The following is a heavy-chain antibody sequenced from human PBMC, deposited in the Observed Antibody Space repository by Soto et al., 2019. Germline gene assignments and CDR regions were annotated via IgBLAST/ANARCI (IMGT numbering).Heavy chain of an antibody. J-gene: IGHJ4*02. CDR2: ISYAGSNK. D-gene: IGHD3-10*01. V-gene: IGHV3-30-3*01. Sequence: GGSLRLSCAASGFTFSTYPMHWVRQAPGKGLEWVALISYAGSNKNYADSVKGRSTISRDNSKNTLDLQMNSLRAEDTAVYYCARVKGFKIDDYWGQGTLVTVSS. CDR3: ARVKGFKIDDY. CDR1: GFTFSTYP.